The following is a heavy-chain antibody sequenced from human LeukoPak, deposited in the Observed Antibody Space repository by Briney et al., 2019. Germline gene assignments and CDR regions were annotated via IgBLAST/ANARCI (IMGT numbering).Heavy chain of an antibody. CDR3: ARGRGGGGLMWRYFDF. Sequence: ASVKVSCKASGYTLITYDINWIRQAPGQGLEWMGWMNPKSGNTAYGQRFQGRVTFTRDNSINTAYMELSSLRSDDTAVYYCARGRGGGGLMWRYFDFWGQGSLITVPP. J-gene: IGHJ4*02. CDR1: GYTLITYD. V-gene: IGHV1-8*02. D-gene: IGHD3-16*01. CDR2: MNPKSGNT.